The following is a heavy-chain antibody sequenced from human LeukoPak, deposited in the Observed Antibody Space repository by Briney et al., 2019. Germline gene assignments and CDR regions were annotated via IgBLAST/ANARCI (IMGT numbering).Heavy chain of an antibody. CDR2: ISAYNGNT. D-gene: IGHD3-16*02. J-gene: IGHJ3*02. V-gene: IGHV1-18*01. Sequence: ASVKVSCKASGYTFTSYGISWVRQAPGQGLEWMGWISAYNGNTNYAQKLQGRVTMTTDTSTSTAYMELRSLKSDDTAVYYCAREDLNRGAFDIWGQGTMVTVSS. CDR1: GYTFTSYG. CDR3: AREDLNRGAFDI.